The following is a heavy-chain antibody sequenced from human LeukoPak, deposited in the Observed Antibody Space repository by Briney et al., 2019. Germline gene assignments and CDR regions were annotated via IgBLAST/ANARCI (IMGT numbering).Heavy chain of an antibody. Sequence: GGSLRLSCAASGFTFSSCELSWVRQAPAKGLEWVSYISSSGSIIYYADFVKGRLTISRDSAKNSLYLQMNSLRAEDTAVYYCARHDCHSNSDAFDVWGQGTMVTVSS. D-gene: IGHD2/OR15-2a*01. CDR3: ARHDCHSNSDAFDV. CDR1: GFTFSSCE. V-gene: IGHV3-48*03. CDR2: ISSSGSII. J-gene: IGHJ3*01.